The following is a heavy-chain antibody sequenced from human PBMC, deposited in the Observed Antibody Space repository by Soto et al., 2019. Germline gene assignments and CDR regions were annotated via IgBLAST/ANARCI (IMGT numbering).Heavy chain of an antibody. D-gene: IGHD3-3*01. CDR3: ASGQLTQSYYDFWSGYYLLYAFDI. J-gene: IGHJ3*02. CDR1: GYTFTSYD. CDR2: MNPNSGHT. Sequence: QVQLVQSGAEVKKPGASVKVSCKASGYTFTSYDINWVRQATGQGLERMGWMNPNSGHTGYAQKFQGRVTLTRNTSISTAYMELSSLRSEDTAVYYCASGQLTQSYYDFWSGYYLLYAFDIWGQGTMVTVSS. V-gene: IGHV1-8*01.